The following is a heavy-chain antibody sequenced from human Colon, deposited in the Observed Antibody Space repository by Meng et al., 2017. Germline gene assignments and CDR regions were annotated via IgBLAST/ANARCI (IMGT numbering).Heavy chain of an antibody. Sequence: QVQLRESGPALVKPSETLSLTCAVSGDSITNHNWWAWVRQPPGKGLEWIGSIGHSGFTYYTPSLKSRVTVSIDTSRNQFSLWLTSVTAADTAVYYCVRSSAWVRTGFDPWGQGTLVTVSS. CDR1: GDSITNHNW. D-gene: IGHD6-19*01. J-gene: IGHJ5*02. CDR2: IGHSGFT. V-gene: IGHV4-38-2*01. CDR3: VRSSAWVRTGFDP.